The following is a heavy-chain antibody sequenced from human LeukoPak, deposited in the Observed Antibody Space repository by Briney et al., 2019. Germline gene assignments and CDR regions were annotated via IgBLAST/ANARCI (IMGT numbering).Heavy chain of an antibody. D-gene: IGHD1-26*01. V-gene: IGHV1-18*01. CDR1: GYPFNRHE. CDR3: ANDLSNTCGYYIYFDY. J-gene: IGHJ4*02. CDR2: ISAYNGDT. Sequence: ASVKVSCKASGYPFNRHEISWSRQAPGQGLEWMGWISAYNGDTKYAQKFQGRVTLTIDTSTSTAYMEVRSLRSDDTAMYYCANDLSNTCGYYIYFDYWGQGTLVTVSS.